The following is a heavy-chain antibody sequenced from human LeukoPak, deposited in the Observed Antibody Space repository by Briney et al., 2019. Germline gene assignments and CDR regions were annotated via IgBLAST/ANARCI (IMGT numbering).Heavy chain of an antibody. Sequence: PSETLSLTCTVSGGSISSYYWSWIRQPPGKGLEWIGYIYYSGSTNYNPSLKSRVTISVDTSKNQFSLKLSSVTAADTAVYYCATKQPLLFSFDYWGQGTLVTVSS. CDR1: GGSISSYY. CDR2: IYYSGST. J-gene: IGHJ4*02. D-gene: IGHD2-21*02. V-gene: IGHV4-59*08. CDR3: ATKQPLLFSFDY.